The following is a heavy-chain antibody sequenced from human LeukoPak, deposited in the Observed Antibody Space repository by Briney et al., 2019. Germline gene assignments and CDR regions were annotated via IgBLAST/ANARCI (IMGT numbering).Heavy chain of an antibody. CDR1: GFAFSSYA. CDR2: ISSSSKI. CDR3: ARSANPGVHDFDP. J-gene: IGHJ5*02. D-gene: IGHD6-6*01. Sequence: GGSLRLSCTASGFAFSSYAKAWVRQAPGKGLEWPSYISSSSKINYADSVKGRFTISRDNAKNSLYLQMISLRDEDTAVYYCARSANPGVHDFDPWGQGTLVTVSS. V-gene: IGHV3-48*02.